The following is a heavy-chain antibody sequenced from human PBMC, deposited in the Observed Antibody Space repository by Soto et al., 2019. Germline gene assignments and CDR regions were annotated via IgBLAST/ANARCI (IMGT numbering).Heavy chain of an antibody. CDR1: GYTFTSYA. V-gene: IGHV1-3*01. CDR3: ARVGRQWLVLDAFDI. CDR2: INAGNGNT. J-gene: IGHJ3*02. Sequence: ASVKVSCKASGYTFTSYAMHWVRQAPGQRLEWMGWINAGNGNTKYSQKFQGRVTITRDTSASTAYMELSSLRSEDTAVYYCARVGRQWLVLDAFDIWGQGTMVT. D-gene: IGHD6-19*01.